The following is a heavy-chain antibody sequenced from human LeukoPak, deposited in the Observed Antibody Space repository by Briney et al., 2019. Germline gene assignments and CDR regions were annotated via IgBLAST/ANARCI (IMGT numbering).Heavy chain of an antibody. CDR2: INHSGST. V-gene: IGHV4-34*01. CDR1: GGSFSGYY. Sequence: ETLSLTCGVDGGSFSGYYWNWIRQPPGKGLEWIGEINHSGSTNYNPSLKRRVTISVDTSQNQFSVRLSSVTAADTAVYYCARGRYLTTGGGAAAGFLDYWGQGTLVTVSS. CDR3: ARGRYLTTGGGAAAGFLDY. D-gene: IGHD6-13*01. J-gene: IGHJ4*02.